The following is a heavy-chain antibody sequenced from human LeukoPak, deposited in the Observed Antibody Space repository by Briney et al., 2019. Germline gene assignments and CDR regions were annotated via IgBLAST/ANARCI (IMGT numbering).Heavy chain of an antibody. J-gene: IGHJ1*01. V-gene: IGHV1-8*01. CDR2: MNPNSGNT. Sequence: GASVKVSCKASGYTFTSYGINWVRQATGQGLEWMGWMNPNSGNTGYAQKFQGRVTMTRNTSISTAYMELSSLRSEDTAVYYCAINDNSRRYFQYWGQGTLVTVSS. CDR1: GYTFTSYG. CDR3: AINDNSRRYFQY. D-gene: IGHD1-26*01.